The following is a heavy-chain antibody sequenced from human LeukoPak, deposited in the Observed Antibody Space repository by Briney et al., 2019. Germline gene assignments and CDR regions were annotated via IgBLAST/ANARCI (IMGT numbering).Heavy chain of an antibody. CDR3: AKDSSSHPRGFDY. CDR1: GFTFSSYA. Sequence: GGSLRLSCAASGFTFSSYAMSWVRQAPGKGLEWVSAISGSGGSTYYADYVKGRFTISRDNSKNTLYLQMNSLRAEDTAVYYCAKDSSSHPRGFDYWGQGTLVTVSS. CDR2: ISGSGGST. V-gene: IGHV3-23*01. J-gene: IGHJ4*02. D-gene: IGHD6-13*01.